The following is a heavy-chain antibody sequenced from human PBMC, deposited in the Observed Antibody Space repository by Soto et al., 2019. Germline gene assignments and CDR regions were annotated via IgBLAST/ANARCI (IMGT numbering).Heavy chain of an antibody. D-gene: IGHD6-13*01. CDR3: ARAKGAAAGYYYYGMDV. J-gene: IGHJ6*02. CDR1: GGSISSGCYY. V-gene: IGHV4-31*03. CDR2: IYYSGST. Sequence: SETLSLTCTVSGGSISSGCYYWSWIRQHPGKGLEWIGYIYYSGSTYYNPSLKSRVTISVDTSKNQFSLKLSSVTAADTAVYYCARAKGAAAGYYYYGMDVWGQGTTVTVSS.